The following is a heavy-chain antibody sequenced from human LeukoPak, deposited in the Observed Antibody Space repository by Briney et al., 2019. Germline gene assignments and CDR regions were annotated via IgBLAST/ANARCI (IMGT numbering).Heavy chain of an antibody. J-gene: IGHJ5*02. D-gene: IGHD1-26*01. CDR3: AEDGSGSSYNWFHP. Sequence: GGSLRLSCAASGFTVSGNFMSWVRQAPGKGLEWVSVIYSGGDTYYADSVRGRFNISRDNSRNTVYLQMNSLTAEDTAVYYCAEDGSGSSYNWFHPWGQGTLVTVSS. CDR2: IYSGGDT. V-gene: IGHV3-53*01. CDR1: GFTVSGNF.